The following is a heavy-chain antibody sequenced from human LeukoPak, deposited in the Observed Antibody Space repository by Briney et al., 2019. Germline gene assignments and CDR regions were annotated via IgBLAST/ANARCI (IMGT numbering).Heavy chain of an antibody. CDR1: GFTFSNAW. J-gene: IGHJ4*02. V-gene: IGHV3-15*01. Sequence: PGGSLRLSCAASGFTFSNAWMSWVRQAPGKGLEWVGRIKSKTDGGTTDYAAPVKGRFTISRDDSKNTLYLQMNSLKTEDTAVYYCIPYAYSSGFNIWGQGTLVTVSS. CDR3: IPYAYSSGFNI. CDR2: IKSKTDGGTT. D-gene: IGHD6-19*01.